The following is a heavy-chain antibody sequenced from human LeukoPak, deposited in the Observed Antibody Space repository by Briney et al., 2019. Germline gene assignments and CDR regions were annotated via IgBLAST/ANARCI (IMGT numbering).Heavy chain of an antibody. CDR2: IYYSGST. D-gene: IGHD3-10*01. CDR3: ARTIHYYGSGSYEVDAFDI. V-gene: IGHV4-39*07. Sequence: SETLSLTCAVYGGSFSSYYWGWIRQPPGKGLEWIGSIYYSGSTYYNPSLKSRVTISVDTSKNQFSLKLSSVTAADTAVYYCARTIHYYGSGSYEVDAFDIWGKGTMVTVSS. J-gene: IGHJ3*02. CDR1: GGSFSSYY.